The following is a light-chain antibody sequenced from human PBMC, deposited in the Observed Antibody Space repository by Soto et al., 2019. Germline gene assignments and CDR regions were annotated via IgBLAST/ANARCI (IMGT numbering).Light chain of an antibody. CDR2: EVS. V-gene: IGLV2-14*01. CDR1: SSDVGGYNY. Sequence: QSVLTQPASVSGSPGQSITISCTRTSSDVGGYNYVSWYQQNPGKAPKLMIYEVSNRPSGVSDRFSGSKSGNTASLTISGLQAEDEADYYCSSYTTSSTLVFGGGTKLTVL. J-gene: IGLJ2*01. CDR3: SSYTTSSTLV.